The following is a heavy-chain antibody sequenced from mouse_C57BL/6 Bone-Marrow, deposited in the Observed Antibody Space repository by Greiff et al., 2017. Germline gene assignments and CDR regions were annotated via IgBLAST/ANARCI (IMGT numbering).Heavy chain of an antibody. CDR1: GYTFTDYY. V-gene: IGHV1-26*01. Sequence: EVQLQQSGPELVKPGASVKISCKASGYTFTDYYMNWVKQSHGKSLEWIGDINPNNGGTSYNQKFKGKATLTVDKSSSTAYMELRSLTSEVSAVYYCAGDGYWYFDVWGKGTTVTVSS. J-gene: IGHJ1*03. CDR2: INPNNGGT. D-gene: IGHD2-3*01. CDR3: AGDGYWYFDV.